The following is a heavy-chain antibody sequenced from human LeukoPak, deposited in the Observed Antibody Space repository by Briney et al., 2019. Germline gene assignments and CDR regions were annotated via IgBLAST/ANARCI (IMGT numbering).Heavy chain of an antibody. V-gene: IGHV3-23*01. CDR2: ISGSGGST. CDR1: GFTFSSYA. D-gene: IGHD5-18*01. Sequence: PGGSLRLSCAASGFTFSSYAMSWVRQAPGKGLEWVSAISGSGGSTYCADSVKGRFTISRDNSKNTLYLQMNSLRAEDTAVYYCAKSGIQLWYALDYWGQGTLVTVSS. CDR3: AKSGIQLWYALDY. J-gene: IGHJ4*02.